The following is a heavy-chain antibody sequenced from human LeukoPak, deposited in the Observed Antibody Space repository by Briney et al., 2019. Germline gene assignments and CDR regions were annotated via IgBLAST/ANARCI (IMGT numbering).Heavy chain of an antibody. CDR3: AGDGRASAFEDIFDG. V-gene: IGHV1-69*04. CDR2: IIPILGIA. J-gene: IGHJ4*02. CDR1: GGTFSTYA. Sequence: GASVKLSCTASGGTFSTYAISWVRQAPGQGLEWMGRIIPILGIANYAQKFQGRLTITADKSTRTSHMELCSPRADNPAVYYSAGDGRASAFEDIFDGWGKGTLVTV. D-gene: IGHD2-15*01.